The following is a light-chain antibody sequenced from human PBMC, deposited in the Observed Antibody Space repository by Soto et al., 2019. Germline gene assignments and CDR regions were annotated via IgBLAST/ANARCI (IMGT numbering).Light chain of an antibody. CDR1: RGIGRS. V-gene: IGKV1-27*01. J-gene: IGKJ1*01. CDR2: SAS. Sequence: IQLTQSPSSLSASVGDRVTITCRASRGIGRSLAWYQQKPGKVPRLLIHSASAVQSGVPSRFSGSGSVTDFTLTISGLQPEDVATYYCQKFDSVPTFGPGTKVDIK. CDR3: QKFDSVPT.